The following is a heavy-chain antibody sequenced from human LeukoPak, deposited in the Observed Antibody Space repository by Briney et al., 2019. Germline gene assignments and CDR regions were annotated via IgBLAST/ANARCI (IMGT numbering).Heavy chain of an antibody. D-gene: IGHD6-6*01. Sequence: GGSLRLSCTASGFIFDTHTLTWVRQAPGKGLEWVASINSDGSEGYYADVVKGRFTISRDNAKNSLYLQINSLRAEDTAVYYCARSSYSSSSSVWGQGTMVTVSS. CDR3: ARSSYSSSSSV. CDR1: GFIFDTHT. J-gene: IGHJ3*01. V-gene: IGHV3-7*03. CDR2: INSDGSEG.